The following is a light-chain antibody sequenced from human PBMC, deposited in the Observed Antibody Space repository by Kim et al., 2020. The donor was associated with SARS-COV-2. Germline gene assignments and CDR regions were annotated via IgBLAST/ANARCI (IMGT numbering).Light chain of an antibody. CDR2: KAS. J-gene: IGKJ4*01. CDR1: QSISNN. V-gene: IGKV1-5*03. CDR3: QHYNGYPHT. Sequence: DIQLTQSPSTLSASVGTRVTITCRASQSISNNLAWYQQKPGKAPKVLIYKASSLESGVPSRFSGSGSGTEFTLTISSLQPDDFATYYCQHYNGYPHTFGGGTKVDIK.